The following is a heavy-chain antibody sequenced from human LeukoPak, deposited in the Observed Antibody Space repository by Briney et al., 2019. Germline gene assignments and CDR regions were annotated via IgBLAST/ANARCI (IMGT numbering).Heavy chain of an antibody. J-gene: IGHJ4*02. CDR2: ISGSGGST. V-gene: IGHV3-23*01. CDR1: GFTFSSYA. D-gene: IGHD6-19*01. CDR3: AKGEAAVAYRIKFDY. Sequence: LPGGSLRLSCAASGFTFSSYAMSWARQAPGKGLEWVSAISGSGGSTYYADSVKGRFTISRDNSKNTLYLQMNSLRAEDTAVYYCAKGEAAVAYRIKFDYWGQGTLVTVSS.